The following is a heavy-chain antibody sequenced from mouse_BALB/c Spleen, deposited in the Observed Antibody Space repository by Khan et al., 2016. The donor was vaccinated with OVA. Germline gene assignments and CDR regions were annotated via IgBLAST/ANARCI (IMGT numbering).Heavy chain of an antibody. Sequence: QIQLVQSGAELAKPGASVKMSCKASGYTFINYWILWVKQRPGQGLEWIGYINPSTGYTEYNQNFKDKATLTADKSSSTAYMQLSSLTSEDSAVYYCDRRGIRWDFDYWGQGTTLTVSS. J-gene: IGHJ2*01. D-gene: IGHD1-1*01. CDR2: INPSTGYT. V-gene: IGHV1-7*01. CDR1: GYTFINYW. CDR3: DRRGIRWDFDY.